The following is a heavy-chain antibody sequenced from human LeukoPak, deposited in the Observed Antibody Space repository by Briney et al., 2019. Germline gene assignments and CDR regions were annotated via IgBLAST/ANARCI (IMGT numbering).Heavy chain of an antibody. CDR3: ARVTTVTTSPWSWGPKKIGQEVNWFDP. J-gene: IGHJ5*02. D-gene: IGHD4-17*01. CDR1: GYTFTDYG. Sequence: GASVKVSCKTSGYTFTDYGITWVRQAPGQGLEWMGWIRNDNDNREYAQKIQGRVSMTRDTSTSTAYMELGSLISDDTAVYYCARVTTVTTSPWSWGPKKIGQEVNWFDPWGQGTLVTVSS. CDR2: IRNDNDNR. V-gene: IGHV1-18*01.